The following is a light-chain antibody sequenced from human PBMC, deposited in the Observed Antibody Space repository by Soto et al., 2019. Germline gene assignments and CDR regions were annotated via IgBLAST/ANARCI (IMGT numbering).Light chain of an antibody. CDR1: QSVSTSQ. Sequence: EIALTQSPGTPSLSPGETATPPCRASQSVSTSQLAWYQQKPGQAPRLLIFGASSRATGIPDRFRGSGSGTDFTLTISRLEPEDFAVYYCQQYGGSPRTFGQGTKVDIK. CDR3: QQYGGSPRT. CDR2: GAS. V-gene: IGKV3-20*01. J-gene: IGKJ1*01.